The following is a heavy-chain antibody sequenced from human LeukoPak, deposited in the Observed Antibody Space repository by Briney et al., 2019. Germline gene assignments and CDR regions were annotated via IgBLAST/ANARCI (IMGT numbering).Heavy chain of an antibody. CDR3: ARRSWGSWFDP. CDR2: IYYSGST. J-gene: IGHJ5*02. CDR1: GGSFSGYY. D-gene: IGHD6-13*01. Sequence: SETLSLTCAVYGGSFSGYYWSWIRQPPGKGLEWIGYIYYSGSTNYNPSLKSRVTISVDTSKNQFSLKLSSVTAADTAVYYCARRSWGSWFDPWGQGTLVTVSS. V-gene: IGHV4-59*08.